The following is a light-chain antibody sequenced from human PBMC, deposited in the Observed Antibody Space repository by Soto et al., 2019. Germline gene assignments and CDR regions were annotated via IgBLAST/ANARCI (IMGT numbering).Light chain of an antibody. CDR2: KAS. V-gene: IGKV1-5*03. J-gene: IGKJ1*01. CDR3: QQYKSYAPT. Sequence: DIQMTQSPSTLSASVGDRVTITCRASQTISSWLAWYQQKPGKAPKLLIYKASTLKSGVPSRFSGSGSGTELTLTISGLQPDDFATYFCQQYKSYAPTFGQGTKVDIK. CDR1: QTISSW.